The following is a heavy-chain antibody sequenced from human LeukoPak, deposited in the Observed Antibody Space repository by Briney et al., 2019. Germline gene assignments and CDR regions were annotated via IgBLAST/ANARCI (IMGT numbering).Heavy chain of an antibody. CDR3: ARGTISGYFH. D-gene: IGHD6-25*01. V-gene: IGHV4-34*01. Sequence: SETLSLTCTVYGGSFSGYYWSWIRQPPGKGLEWIGDIDNSRSTNHNPSLKSRVTISVDTSKNHFSLRLSSFTAADTAVYSCARGTISGYFHWGQGTLVTVSS. J-gene: IGHJ4*02. CDR1: GGSFSGYY. CDR2: IDNSRST.